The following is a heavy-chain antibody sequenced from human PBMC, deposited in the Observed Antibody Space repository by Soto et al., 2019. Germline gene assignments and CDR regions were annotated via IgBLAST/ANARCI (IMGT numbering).Heavy chain of an antibody. D-gene: IGHD3-22*01. CDR3: ARGGPKPTRLDSSGYYYFSVLGAFAI. J-gene: IGHJ3*02. Sequence: ASVKVSCKASGYTFTSYYMHWVRQAPGQGLEWMGIINPSGGSTSYAQKFQGRVTMTRDTSTSTVYMELSSLRSEDTAVYYCARGGPKPTRLDSSGYYYFSVLGAFAIWGQGTMVTVSS. CDR1: GYTFTSYY. CDR2: INPSGGST. V-gene: IGHV1-46*03.